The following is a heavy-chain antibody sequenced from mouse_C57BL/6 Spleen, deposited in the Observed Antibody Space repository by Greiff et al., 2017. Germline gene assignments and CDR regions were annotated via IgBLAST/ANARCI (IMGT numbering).Heavy chain of an antibody. CDR1: GFNIKDYY. V-gene: IGHV14-1*01. D-gene: IGHD1-1*01. CDR3: TTVTTVVADYYAMDY. J-gene: IGHJ4*01. CDR2: IDPEDGDT. Sequence: EVKLMESGAELVRPGASVKLSCTASGFNIKDYYMHWVKQRPEQGLEWIGRIDPEDGDTEYAPKFQGKATMTADTSSNTAYLQLSSLTSEDTAVYYCTTVTTVVADYYAMDYWGQGTSVTVSS.